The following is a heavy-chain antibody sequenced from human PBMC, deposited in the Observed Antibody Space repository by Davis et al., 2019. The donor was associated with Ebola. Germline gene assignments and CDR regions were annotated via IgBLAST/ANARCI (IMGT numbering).Heavy chain of an antibody. D-gene: IGHD1-26*01. V-gene: IGHV4-38-2*02. CDR3: ARVLNWFDP. J-gene: IGHJ5*02. CDR2: INYSGST. Sequence: MPSETLSLTCTVSGYSIGSGYYWGWIRQPPGKGLEWIGSINYSGSTYYNPSLKSRVTISVDTSKNQFSLKLSSVTAADTAVYYCARVLNWFDPWGQGTLVTVSS. CDR1: GYSIGSGYY.